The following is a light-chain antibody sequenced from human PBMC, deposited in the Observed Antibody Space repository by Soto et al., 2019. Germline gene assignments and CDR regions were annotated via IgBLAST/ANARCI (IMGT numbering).Light chain of an antibody. Sequence: EIVLTQSPGTLSLSPGERATLSCRASQSVSSSYLAWYQQKPGQAPRLLIYGASSRATGIPDRFSGSGSGTDFTLTISRLEPEDFAVYYCQQSGSSPLWGFGQGTKVDIK. CDR2: GAS. CDR3: QQSGSSPLWG. J-gene: IGKJ1*01. V-gene: IGKV3-20*01. CDR1: QSVSSSY.